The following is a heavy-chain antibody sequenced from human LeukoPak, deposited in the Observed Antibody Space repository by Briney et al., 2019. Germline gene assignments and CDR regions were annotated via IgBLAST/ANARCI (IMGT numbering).Heavy chain of an antibody. Sequence: GGSLRLSCAASGFTFSSYSMNWVRQAPGKGLEWVSSISSSSSYIHYADSVKGRFTISRDNAKNSLYLQMNSLRAEDTAVYYCARVEYCSSTSCPWDYWGQGTLVTVSS. J-gene: IGHJ4*02. CDR2: ISSSSSYI. CDR1: GFTFSSYS. V-gene: IGHV3-21*01. D-gene: IGHD2-2*01. CDR3: ARVEYCSSTSCPWDY.